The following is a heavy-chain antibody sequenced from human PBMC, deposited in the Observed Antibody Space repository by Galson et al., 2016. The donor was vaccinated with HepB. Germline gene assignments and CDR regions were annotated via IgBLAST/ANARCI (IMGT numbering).Heavy chain of an antibody. J-gene: IGHJ4*02. CDR1: GDSVSSNSAT. D-gene: IGHD1/OR15-1a*01. Sequence: CAISGDSVSSNSATWNWIRQSPSRGLEWLGRTYSRSKWYNEYAVSVKGRVTINPDTSKNQFTRQLNSVTPEDAAMYYCARGNSQTKSFDYWGQGALVTVSS. CDR3: ARGNSQTKSFDY. V-gene: IGHV6-1*01. CDR2: TYSRSKWYN.